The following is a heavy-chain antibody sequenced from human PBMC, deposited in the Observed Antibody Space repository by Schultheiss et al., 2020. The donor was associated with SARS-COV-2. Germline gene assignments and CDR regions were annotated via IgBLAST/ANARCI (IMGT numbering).Heavy chain of an antibody. J-gene: IGHJ3*01. CDR1: GYTFTSYG. CDR3: ARGAVVIGWPFDL. D-gene: IGHD3-10*01. Sequence: ASVKVSCKASGYTFTSYGINWVRQAPGQGLEWMGWISPFNGDTKYSQKFKGRVTLTTDKSTSTAYMEVMTLTSDDTAVYYCARGAVVIGWPFDLWGQGTTVTVSS. V-gene: IGHV1-18*01. CDR2: ISPFNGDT.